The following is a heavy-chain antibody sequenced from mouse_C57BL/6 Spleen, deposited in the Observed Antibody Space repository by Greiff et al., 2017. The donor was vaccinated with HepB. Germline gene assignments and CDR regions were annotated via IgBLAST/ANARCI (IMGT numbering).Heavy chain of an antibody. D-gene: IGHD1-1*01. CDR3: ARVHGSSYNYAMDY. V-gene: IGHV1-55*01. J-gene: IGHJ4*01. Sequence: QVQLQQPGAELVKPGASVKMSCKASGYTFTSYWITWVKQRPGQGLEWIGDIYPGSGSTNYNEKFKRKATLTVDTSSSTAYMQLSSLTSEDSAVYYCARVHGSSYNYAMDYWGQGTSVTVSS. CDR2: IYPGSGST. CDR1: GYTFTSYW.